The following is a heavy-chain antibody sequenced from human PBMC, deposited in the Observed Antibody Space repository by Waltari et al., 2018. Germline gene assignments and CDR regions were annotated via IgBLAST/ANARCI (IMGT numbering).Heavy chain of an antibody. CDR3: ARLLRFLEWSYYYYYMDV. CDR2: INHSGNT. CDR1: GGSLSGYY. Sequence: QVQLQQWGAGLLKPSETLSLACAVYGGSLSGYYWSWLRTPTGQGLERIGEINHSGNTNYNPSLKSRVTISVDTSKNQFSLKLSSVTAADTAVYYCARLLRFLEWSYYYYYMDVWGKGTTVTVSS. V-gene: IGHV4-34*01. D-gene: IGHD3-3*01. J-gene: IGHJ6*03.